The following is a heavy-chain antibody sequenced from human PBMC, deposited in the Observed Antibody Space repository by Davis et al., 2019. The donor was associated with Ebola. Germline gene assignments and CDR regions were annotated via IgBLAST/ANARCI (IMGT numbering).Heavy chain of an antibody. CDR3: AGAGFSSGWNFDF. J-gene: IGHJ4*02. D-gene: IGHD6-19*01. Sequence: MPSETLSLTCTVSGGSMSSREYYWGWIRQSPGKGLEWIGSIFRSGSVYYAPSLKSRITISVDTSKSQFSLRLSSVTAADTAVYYCAGAGFSSGWNFDFWGQGTLVTVSS. CDR2: IFRSGSV. CDR1: GGSMSSREYY. V-gene: IGHV4-39*07.